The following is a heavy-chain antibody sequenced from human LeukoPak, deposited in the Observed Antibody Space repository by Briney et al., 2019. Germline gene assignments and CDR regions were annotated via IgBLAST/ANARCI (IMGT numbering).Heavy chain of an antibody. V-gene: IGHV4-59*11. D-gene: IGHD4-17*01. CDR3: ARRVGHNYGVTGAGAFDI. CDR1: GDSISSLY. Sequence: SETLSLTCTVSGDSISSLYWSWIRQPPGKGLEWIGYIYYSGSTYCNPSLNSRVTMSVDTSKNQFSLSLSSVTAADTAVYYCARRVGHNYGVTGAGAFDIWGQGTMVTVSS. J-gene: IGHJ3*02. CDR2: IYYSGST.